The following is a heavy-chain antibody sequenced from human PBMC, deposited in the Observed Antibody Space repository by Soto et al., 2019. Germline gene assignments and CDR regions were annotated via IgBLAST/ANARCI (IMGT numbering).Heavy chain of an antibody. V-gene: IGHV4-30-4*01. D-gene: IGHD4-17*01. CDR1: GGSISSGDYY. Sequence: SETLSLTCTVSGGSISSGDYYWSWIRQPPGKGLEWIGYIYYSGSTYYNPSLKSRVTISVDTSKNQFSLKLSSVTAADTAVYYCARGADDFGDFDYWGLGTLVTVSS. J-gene: IGHJ4*02. CDR3: ARGADDFGDFDY. CDR2: IYYSGST.